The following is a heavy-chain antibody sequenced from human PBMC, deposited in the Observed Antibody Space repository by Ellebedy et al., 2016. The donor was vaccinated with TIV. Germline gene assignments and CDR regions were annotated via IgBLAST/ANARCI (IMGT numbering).Heavy chain of an antibody. Sequence: AASVKVSCKASVGTFSRPAICWVRQALGQGLEWMGRIIPILGIANYAQKFQGRVTITRDTSASTAYMELSSLRSEDTAVYYCARGAGDLAAHDYWGQGTLVTVSS. CDR1: VGTFSRPA. J-gene: IGHJ4*02. CDR3: ARGAGDLAAHDY. D-gene: IGHD6-6*01. V-gene: IGHV1-69*04. CDR2: IIPILGIA.